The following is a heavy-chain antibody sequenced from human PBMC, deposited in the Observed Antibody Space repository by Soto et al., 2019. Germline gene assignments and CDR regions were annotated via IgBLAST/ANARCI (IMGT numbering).Heavy chain of an antibody. Sequence: QVPLVQSGAEIKKPGASVKVSCKASGFSLSSEGINWVRQAPGQGLEWVGWISPYNDNTNYAQNLQDRVTLTTDIYTSTAYMELRSLRSDDTAVYYCTRSEVPAAMGGWFDTWGQGTLVTVSS. D-gene: IGHD2-2*01. CDR1: GFSLSSEG. J-gene: IGHJ5*02. CDR2: ISPYNDNT. V-gene: IGHV1-18*01. CDR3: TRSEVPAAMGGWFDT.